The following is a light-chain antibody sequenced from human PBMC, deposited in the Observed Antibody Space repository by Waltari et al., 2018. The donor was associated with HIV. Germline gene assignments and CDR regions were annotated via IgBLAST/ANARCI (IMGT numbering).Light chain of an antibody. CDR2: WAS. CDR3: QQYYSTPPFMYT. V-gene: IGKV4-1*01. CDR1: QSVLYSSNNKNY. Sequence: DIVMTQSPDSLAVSLGERATIKCKSSQSVLYSSNNKNYLAWYQQKPGQPPKLLIYWASTRESGVPDRFSGSGSGTDFTLTISSLQAEDVAVYYCQQYYSTPPFMYTFGQGTKLEIK. J-gene: IGKJ2*01.